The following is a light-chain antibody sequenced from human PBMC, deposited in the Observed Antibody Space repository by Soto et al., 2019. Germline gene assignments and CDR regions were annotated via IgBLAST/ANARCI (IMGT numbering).Light chain of an antibody. CDR1: SSNIGAGYD. J-gene: IGLJ1*01. CDR2: ANT. V-gene: IGLV1-40*01. Sequence: QSVLKKPPSVSGAPGQRVTISRTGSSSNIGAGYDVHWYQQLPGTDPKLLIYANTNRPSGVPGRFSGSKSGTSASLAITGLQAEDEADYYCQSYDSSLSGYVFGTGTKVTVL. CDR3: QSYDSSLSGYV.